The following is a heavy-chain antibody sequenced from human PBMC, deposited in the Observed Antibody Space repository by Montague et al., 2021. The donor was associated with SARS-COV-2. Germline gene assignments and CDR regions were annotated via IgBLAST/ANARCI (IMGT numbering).Heavy chain of an antibody. J-gene: IGHJ4*02. Sequence: TRSLTCTVSGGSISSGGYYWSCIRQHPGKGLVWIGYIYYSGSTYYTLSLKSRVTISVDTSKNQFSLKPSSVTAAATAVYYCARDTRIVGATTRLDYWGQGTLVTVSS. V-gene: IGHV4-31*03. D-gene: IGHD1-26*01. CDR2: IYYSGST. CDR3: ARDTRIVGATTRLDY. CDR1: GGSISSGGYY.